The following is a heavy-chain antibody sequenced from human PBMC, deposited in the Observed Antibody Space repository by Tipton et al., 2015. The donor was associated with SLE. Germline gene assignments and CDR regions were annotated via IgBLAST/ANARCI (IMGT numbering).Heavy chain of an antibody. V-gene: IGHV3-11*03. CDR2: ISSSSSYT. D-gene: IGHD6-19*01. J-gene: IGHJ4*02. Sequence: SLRLSCAASGFTFSDYYMNWIRQAPGKGLEWVSYISSSSSYTNYGDSVKGRFTISRDNAKNSLYLQMNSLRAEDTAVYYCVQGVEVAGSLDYWGQGSLVTVSS. CDR1: GFTFSDYY. CDR3: VQGVEVAGSLDY.